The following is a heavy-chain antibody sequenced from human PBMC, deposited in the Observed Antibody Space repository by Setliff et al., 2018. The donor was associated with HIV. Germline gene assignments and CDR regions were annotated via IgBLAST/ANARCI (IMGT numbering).Heavy chain of an antibody. CDR2: IYSSGST. D-gene: IGHD2-2*01. CDR3: ARVETHQLLAGEINAFGI. J-gene: IGHJ3*02. CDR1: GGSLSSHY. Sequence: SETLSLTCTVSGGSLSSHYWCWIRQPPGKGLEWIGSIYSSGSTNYNPSLKSRVTISVDTSKNQFSLKLSSVTAAETAVYYCARVETHQLLAGEINAFGIWGQGTMVTVSS. V-gene: IGHV4-59*11.